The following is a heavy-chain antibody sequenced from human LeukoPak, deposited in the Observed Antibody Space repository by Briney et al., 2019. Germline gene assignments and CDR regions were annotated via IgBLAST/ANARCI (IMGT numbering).Heavy chain of an antibody. J-gene: IGHJ6*02. V-gene: IGHV1-69*04. CDR1: GGTFSSYA. Sequence: GASVKVSCKASGGTFSSYALTWVRQAPGQGLEWMGRIVPILGIANYAQKFQGRVTITADKSTTTAYMELSSLRSEDTAVYYCARDGDSSSWPHSYYGMDVWGQGTTVTVSS. D-gene: IGHD6-13*01. CDR3: ARDGDSSSWPHSYYGMDV. CDR2: IVPILGIA.